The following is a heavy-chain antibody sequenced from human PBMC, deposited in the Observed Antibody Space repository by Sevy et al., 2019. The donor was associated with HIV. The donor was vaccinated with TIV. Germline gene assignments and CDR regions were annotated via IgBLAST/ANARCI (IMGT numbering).Heavy chain of an antibody. CDR1: GFTFSSYE. D-gene: IGHD2-2*01. Sequence: GGSLRLSCAASGFTFSSYEMNWVRQAPGKGLEWVSYISSSGSTIYYADSVKGRFTISRDNAKNSLYLQMNSLRAEDTAVYYCASVGDIVVVPAAQDYDYYYGMDVWGQGTTVTVSS. CDR3: ASVGDIVVVPAAQDYDYYYGMDV. CDR2: ISSSGSTI. J-gene: IGHJ6*02. V-gene: IGHV3-48*03.